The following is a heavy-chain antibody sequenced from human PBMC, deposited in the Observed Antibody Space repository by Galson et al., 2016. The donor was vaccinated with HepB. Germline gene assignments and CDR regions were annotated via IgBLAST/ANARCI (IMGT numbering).Heavy chain of an antibody. CDR3: ARGDPWYSSGWGPDY. J-gene: IGHJ4*02. CDR2: IWHDGSKK. V-gene: IGHV3-33*04. Sequence: SLRLSCAASGFTSKTYAMHWVRQAPGEGLDWVAVIWHDGSKKYFADSTKGRFTVSRDNSKNTLYLQMNSLSVEDTAVYYCARGDPWYSSGWGPDYWGQGTLVAVSS. D-gene: IGHD6-19*01. CDR1: GFTSKTYA.